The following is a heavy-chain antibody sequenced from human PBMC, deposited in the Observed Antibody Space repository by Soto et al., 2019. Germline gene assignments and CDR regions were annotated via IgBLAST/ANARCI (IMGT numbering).Heavy chain of an antibody. CDR1: GFTFSSYS. D-gene: IGHD1-26*01. V-gene: IGHV3-21*01. CDR2: ISSSSSYI. J-gene: IGHJ3*01. CDR3: ARDREGVGRGLF. Sequence: LRLSCAASGFTFSSYSMNWVRKAPGKGLEWVSSISSSSSYIYYADSVKGRFTISRDNAKNSLYLQMNSLRVEDTAVYYCARDREGVGRGLFWGQGTMVTVSS.